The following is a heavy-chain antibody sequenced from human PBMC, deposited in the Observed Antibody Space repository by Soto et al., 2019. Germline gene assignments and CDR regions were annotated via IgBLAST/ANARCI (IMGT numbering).Heavy chain of an antibody. CDR1: GGTFSSYA. D-gene: IGHD2-21*02. CDR2: IIPIFGTA. CDR3: ARVGERAYCGGACYSGRLYLDY. J-gene: IGHJ4*02. V-gene: IGHV1-69*06. Sequence: ASVKVSCKASGGTFSSYAISWVRQAPGQGLEWMGGIIPIFGTANYAQKFQGRVTITADKSTSTAYMELSSLRSEDTAVYYCARVGERAYCGGACYSGRLYLDYWRQGSLVSVS.